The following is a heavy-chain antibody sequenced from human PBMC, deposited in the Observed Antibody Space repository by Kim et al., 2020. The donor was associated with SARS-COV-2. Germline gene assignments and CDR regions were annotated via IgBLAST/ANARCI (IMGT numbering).Heavy chain of an antibody. Sequence: ADSVKGRFTISRDNSKNTLYLQMNSLRAEDTAVYYCARASDTDYYYGMDVWGQGTTVTVSS. CDR3: ARASDTDYYYGMDV. V-gene: IGHV3-33*01. D-gene: IGHD5-18*01. J-gene: IGHJ6*02.